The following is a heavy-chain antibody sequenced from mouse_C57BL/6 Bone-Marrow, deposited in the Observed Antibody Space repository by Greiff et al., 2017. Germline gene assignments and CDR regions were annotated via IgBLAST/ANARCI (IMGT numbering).Heavy chain of an antibody. CDR3: ARDYSNYGDY. J-gene: IGHJ2*01. Sequence: EVQGVESGGGLVKPGGSLKLSCAASGFTFSSYAMSWVRQTPEKRLEWVATISDGGSYTYYPDNVKGRFTISRDNAKNNLYLQMSHLKSEDTAMYYCARDYSNYGDYWGQGTTLTVSS. D-gene: IGHD2-5*01. V-gene: IGHV5-4*01. CDR1: GFTFSSYA. CDR2: ISDGGSYT.